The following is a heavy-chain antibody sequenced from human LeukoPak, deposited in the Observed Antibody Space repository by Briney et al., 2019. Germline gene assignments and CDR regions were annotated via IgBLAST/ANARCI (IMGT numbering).Heavy chain of an antibody. V-gene: IGHV3-23*01. CDR3: AKDKVATILADYYYYYMDV. D-gene: IGHD5-12*01. CDR2: ISGSGGST. J-gene: IGHJ6*03. Sequence: PGGTLRLSCAASGFNFSSYGMSWVRQAPGKGLEWVSAISGSGGSTYYADSVKGRFTISRDNSKNTLYLQMNSLRAEDTAVYYCAKDKVATILADYYYYYMDVWGKGTTVTISS. CDR1: GFNFSSYG.